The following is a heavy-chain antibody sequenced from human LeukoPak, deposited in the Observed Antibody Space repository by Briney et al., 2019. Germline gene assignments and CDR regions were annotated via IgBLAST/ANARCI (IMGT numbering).Heavy chain of an antibody. D-gene: IGHD3-3*01. CDR2: INPSGGST. Sequence: ASVTVSCKASRYTFTSYYMHWVRQAPGQGLEWMGIINPSGGSTSYAQKFQGRVTMTRDTSTSTVYMEVSSLRSEDTAVYYCARGTANFWSGYSSHFDYWGQGTLVTVSS. J-gene: IGHJ4*02. CDR3: ARGTANFWSGYSSHFDY. V-gene: IGHV1-46*01. CDR1: RYTFTSYY.